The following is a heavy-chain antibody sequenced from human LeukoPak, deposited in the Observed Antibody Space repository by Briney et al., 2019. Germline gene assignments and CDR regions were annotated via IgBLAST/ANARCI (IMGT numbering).Heavy chain of an antibody. CDR3: AREQKYYYFEY. Sequence: SGPTLVNPTQTLTLTCTYSGFSLTTSGMCVTWIRHPPGKALEWLARIDWDDDKYYSTSLKTRLTISKDTSKNQVVLTMTNMDPVDTATYYCAREQKYYYFEYWGQGTLVTVSS. V-gene: IGHV2-70*11. D-gene: IGHD2/OR15-2a*01. J-gene: IGHJ4*02. CDR2: IDWDDDK. CDR1: GFSLTTSGMC.